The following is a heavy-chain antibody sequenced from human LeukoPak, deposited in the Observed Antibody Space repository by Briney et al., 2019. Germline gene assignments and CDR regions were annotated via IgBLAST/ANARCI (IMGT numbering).Heavy chain of an antibody. Sequence: SETLSLTCAVYGGSFSGYYWSWIRQPPGKGLEWIGEINHSGSTNYNPSLKSRVTISVDTSKNQFPLKLSSVTAADTAVYYCARRRGDFWSGYYLDYWGQGTLVTVSS. J-gene: IGHJ4*02. CDR3: ARRRGDFWSGYYLDY. V-gene: IGHV4-34*01. CDR2: INHSGST. D-gene: IGHD3-3*01. CDR1: GGSFSGYY.